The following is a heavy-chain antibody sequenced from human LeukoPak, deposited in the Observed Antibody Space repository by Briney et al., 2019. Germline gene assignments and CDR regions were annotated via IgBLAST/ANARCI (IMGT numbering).Heavy chain of an antibody. CDR3: ARVHYYDSSGYYA. CDR2: ISSSSSYI. V-gene: IGHV3-21*01. J-gene: IGHJ5*02. D-gene: IGHD3-22*01. Sequence: GGSLRLSCAASGFTSSSYDMNWVRQAPGKGLEWVSSISSSSSYIYYADSVKGRFTISRDNAKNSLYLQMNSLRAEDTAVYYCARVHYYDSSGYYAWGQGTLVTVSS. CDR1: GFTSSSYD.